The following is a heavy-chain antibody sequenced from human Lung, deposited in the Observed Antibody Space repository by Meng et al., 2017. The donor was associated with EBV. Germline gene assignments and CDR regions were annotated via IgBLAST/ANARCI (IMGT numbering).Heavy chain of an antibody. CDR3: ARDALYYGSGSYYPDY. D-gene: IGHD3-10*01. Sequence: GRLVGFGGGGGQPGVSLRRSCAASGFTFSSYGMHWVRQAPGKGLEWVAVIWYDGSNKYYADSVKGRFTISRDNSKNTLYLQMNSLRAEDTAVYYCARDALYYGSGSYYPDYWGQGTLVTVSS. V-gene: IGHV3-33*01. J-gene: IGHJ4*02. CDR1: GFTFSSYG. CDR2: IWYDGSNK.